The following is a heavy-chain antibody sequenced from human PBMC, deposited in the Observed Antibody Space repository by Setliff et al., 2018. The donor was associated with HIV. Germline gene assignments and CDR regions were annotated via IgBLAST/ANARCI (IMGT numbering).Heavy chain of an antibody. CDR1: GFTFSSYS. V-gene: IGHV3-48*01. D-gene: IGHD6-13*01. CDR2: ISSSSSTI. J-gene: IGHJ4*02. Sequence: PGGSLRLSCAASGFTFSSYSMNWVRQAPGKGLEWVSYISSSSSTIYYADSVKGLFTISRDNAKNSLYLQMNSLRAEDTAVYYCARSWAAGFDYWGQGTLVTVSS. CDR3: ARSWAAGFDY.